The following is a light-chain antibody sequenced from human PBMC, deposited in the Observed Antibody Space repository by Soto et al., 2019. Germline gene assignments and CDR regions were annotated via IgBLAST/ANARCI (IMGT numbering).Light chain of an antibody. CDR3: STWEKKLGGPV. CDR1: NSNIGSNY. CDR2: KNN. Sequence: QAVVSQPPSASEAPGQRVTISCSANNSNIGSNYVHWYQQFPGMAPKLLIYKNNQRPSGVPDRFSGSKSGTSASLAISGLRSEDEADYYCSTWEKKLGGPVFGGGTKLTVL. J-gene: IGLJ3*02. V-gene: IGLV1-47*01.